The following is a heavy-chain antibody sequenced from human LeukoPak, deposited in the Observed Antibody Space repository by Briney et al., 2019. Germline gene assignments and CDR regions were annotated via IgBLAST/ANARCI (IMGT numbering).Heavy chain of an antibody. J-gene: IGHJ6*03. CDR3: ARGGYSYGHNYYYYYMDV. CDR2: MNPNSGNT. V-gene: IGHV1-8*01. Sequence: ASVKVSCKASGYTFTSYDINWVRQAAGQGLEWMGWMNPNSGNTGYAQKFQGRVTMTRNSSISTAYMELSSLRSEDTAVYYCARGGYSYGHNYYYYYMDVWGKGATATVSS. D-gene: IGHD5-18*01. CDR1: GYTFTSYD.